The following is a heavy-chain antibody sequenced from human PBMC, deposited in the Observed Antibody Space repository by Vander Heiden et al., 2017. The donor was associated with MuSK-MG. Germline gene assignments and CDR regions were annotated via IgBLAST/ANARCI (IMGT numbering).Heavy chain of an antibody. CDR1: GFTVSSNY. D-gene: IGHD3-10*01. CDR3: ARSFAWCGDRNYYFDY. CDR2: IYSGGST. V-gene: IGHV3-53*04. Sequence: EVQLVESGGGLVQPGGSLRLSCAASGFTVSSNYMRWVRQAPGKGLEWVSVIYSGGSTYYADSVKGRFTISRHNSKNTLDLQMNSLRAEETAVYYCARSFAWCGDRNYYFDYWGQGTLVTVSS. J-gene: IGHJ4*02.